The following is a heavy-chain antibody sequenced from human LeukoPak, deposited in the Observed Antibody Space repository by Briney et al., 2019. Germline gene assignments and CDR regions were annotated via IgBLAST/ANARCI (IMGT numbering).Heavy chain of an antibody. CDR3: TTSVY. V-gene: IGHV3-15*01. D-gene: IGHD5/OR15-5a*01. Sequence: TPGGSLRLSCATSGFTFSDVWMNWVRQALGKGLEWVGRIKTKTDGGTVDYAAPVKGRFIISRDDPTASLYLQMSSLRTEDTAVYYCTTSVYWGQGILVTVSS. J-gene: IGHJ4*02. CDR2: IKTKTDGGTV. CDR1: GFTFSDVW.